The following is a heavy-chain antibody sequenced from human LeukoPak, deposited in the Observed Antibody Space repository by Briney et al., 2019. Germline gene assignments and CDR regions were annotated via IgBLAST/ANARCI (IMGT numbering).Heavy chain of an antibody. V-gene: IGHV4-30-2*06. CDR2: IYQSGRT. D-gene: IGHD1-1*01. Sequence: SETLSLTCAVSGDSITSGTFSWSWIRQSPGKGLEWIGYIYQSGRTFYTLSLRSRVAISMDRSKNQFSLKLSSVTAADTAVYYCARDNWYWGQGTLVTVSS. J-gene: IGHJ4*02. CDR3: ARDNWY. CDR1: GDSITSGTFS.